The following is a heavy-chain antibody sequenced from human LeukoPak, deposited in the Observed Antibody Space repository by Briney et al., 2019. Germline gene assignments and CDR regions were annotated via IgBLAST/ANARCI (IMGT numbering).Heavy chain of an antibody. Sequence: GGSLALSCAASGFTFSSYAMSWVRQAPGKGLEWVSAITSSSSNTYYADSVKGRFTISRDNSKNTLYLQMNNLRAEDTAVYHCAKFGYGDYPYQGFDIWGQGARVTVSS. CDR1: GFTFSSYA. CDR3: AKFGYGDYPYQGFDI. V-gene: IGHV3-23*05. CDR2: ITSSSSNT. J-gene: IGHJ3*02. D-gene: IGHD4-17*01.